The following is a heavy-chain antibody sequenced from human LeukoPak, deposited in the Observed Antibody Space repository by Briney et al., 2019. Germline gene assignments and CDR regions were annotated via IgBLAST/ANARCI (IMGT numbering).Heavy chain of an antibody. Sequence: SETLSLTCTVSGGSISGYYWSWIRQSPGKGLEWIGYIYHTGSTSYSPSLKSRVTISADTSQNQFSLKLSSVTAADTAVYYCASRKLGNDYWGQGTLVTVSS. CDR3: ASRKLGNDY. CDR2: IYHTGST. V-gene: IGHV4-59*01. D-gene: IGHD7-27*01. J-gene: IGHJ4*02. CDR1: GGSISGYY.